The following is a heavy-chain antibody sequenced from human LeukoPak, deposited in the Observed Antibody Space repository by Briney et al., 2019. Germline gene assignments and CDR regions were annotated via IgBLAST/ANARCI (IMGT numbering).Heavy chain of an antibody. D-gene: IGHD3-22*01. CDR3: ARGGYYDSSDLGG. J-gene: IGHJ4*02. CDR2: INTSGNI. Sequence: SETLSLTCTVSGGSISSESYYWSWIRQPAGKALEWIGRINTSGNINYNPSLKSRVTLSVDTSNNQFSLKLSSLTAADTAVYYCARGGYYDSSDLGGWGQGTLVTVSS. V-gene: IGHV4-61*02. CDR1: GGSISSESYY.